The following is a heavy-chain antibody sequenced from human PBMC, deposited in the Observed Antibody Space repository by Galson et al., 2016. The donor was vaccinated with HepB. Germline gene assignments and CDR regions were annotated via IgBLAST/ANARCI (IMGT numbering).Heavy chain of an antibody. CDR1: GDSMSRRV. CDR3: ARDGGVIGASTWFDP. D-gene: IGHD2-8*02. Sequence: SETLSLTCTVSGDSMSRRVWSWIRQSPGMGLVWIAYTSDTGDTKYNPSLQSRVTISIDTSKNQFSLKLTSVTAADTAVYYCARDGGVIGASTWFDPWGQGTLVTVSS. V-gene: IGHV4-59*11. CDR2: TSDTGDT. J-gene: IGHJ5*02.